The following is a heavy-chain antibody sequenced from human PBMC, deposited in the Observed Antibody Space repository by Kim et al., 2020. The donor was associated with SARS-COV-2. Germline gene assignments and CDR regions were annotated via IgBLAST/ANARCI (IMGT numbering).Heavy chain of an antibody. CDR2: FYHSGNT. D-gene: IGHD4-17*01. Sequence: SETLSLTCTVSGYSISSGFYWGWIRQPPGKGLEWIGSFYHSGNTYYNPSLKSRVTISIDTSKNQFSLRLSSVTAADTAVYYCAREPTVTFFDLWGQGMLVTVSS. CDR1: GYSISSGFY. J-gene: IGHJ4*02. CDR3: AREPTVTFFDL. V-gene: IGHV4-38-2*02.